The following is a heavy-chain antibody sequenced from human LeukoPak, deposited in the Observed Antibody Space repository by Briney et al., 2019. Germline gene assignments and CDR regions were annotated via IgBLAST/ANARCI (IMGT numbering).Heavy chain of an antibody. Sequence: PGRSLRLPCAASGFTFSSYSMNWVRQAPGKGLEWVSSISSSSSYIYYADSVKGRFTISRDNAKNSLYLQMNSLRAEDTAVYYCARGSRIVVVTPLAFDIWGQGTMVTVSS. V-gene: IGHV3-21*01. CDR3: ARGSRIVVVTPLAFDI. CDR2: ISSSSSYI. CDR1: GFTFSSYS. J-gene: IGHJ3*02. D-gene: IGHD2-21*02.